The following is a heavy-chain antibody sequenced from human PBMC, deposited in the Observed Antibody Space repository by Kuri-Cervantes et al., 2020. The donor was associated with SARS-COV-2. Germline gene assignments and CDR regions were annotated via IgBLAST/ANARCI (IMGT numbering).Heavy chain of an antibody. Sequence: SETLSLTCAISGDSVSSKIAAWNWIRQSPSRGLEWLGRTYYRSKWYDDYAVSVKSRISINPDTSKNQFSLHLNSVTPEDTAVYYCARGTNWPPDGWFDPWGQGTLVTFS. J-gene: IGHJ5*02. CDR2: TYYRSKWYD. D-gene: IGHD7-27*01. CDR3: ARGTNWPPDGWFDP. CDR1: GDSVSSKIAA. V-gene: IGHV6-1*01.